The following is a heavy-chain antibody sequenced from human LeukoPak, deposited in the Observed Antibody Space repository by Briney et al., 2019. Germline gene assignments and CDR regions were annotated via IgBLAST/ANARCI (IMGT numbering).Heavy chain of an antibody. CDR2: IYYSGST. D-gene: IGHD1-1*01. V-gene: IGHV4-31*03. CDR1: GGSISSGGYY. J-gene: IGHJ4*02. CDR3: ARVRGWNGSFDY. Sequence: SETLSLTCTVSGGSISSGGYYWSRIRQHPGKGLEWIGYIYYSGSTYYNPSLKSRVTISVDTSKNQFSLKLSSATAADTAVYYCARVRGWNGSFDYWGQGTLVTVSS.